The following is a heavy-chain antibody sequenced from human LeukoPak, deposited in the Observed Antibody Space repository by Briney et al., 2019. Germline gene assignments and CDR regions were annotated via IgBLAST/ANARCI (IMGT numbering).Heavy chain of an antibody. CDR3: ARGGSTRITMVRGVLGV. Sequence: GASVKVSCKASGYTFTSYYMHWVRQAPGQGLEWMGIINPSGGSTSYAQKFQGRVTMTRDTSTSTVYMELSSLRSEDTAVYYCARGGSTRITMVRGVLGVWGQGTLVTVSS. D-gene: IGHD3-10*01. V-gene: IGHV1-46*01. CDR1: GYTFTSYY. CDR2: INPSGGST. J-gene: IGHJ4*02.